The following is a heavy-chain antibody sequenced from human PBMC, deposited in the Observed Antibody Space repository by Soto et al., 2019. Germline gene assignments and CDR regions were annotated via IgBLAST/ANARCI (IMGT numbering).Heavy chain of an antibody. D-gene: IGHD4-4*01. J-gene: IGHJ5*02. CDR1: GFTFSNYA. V-gene: IGHV3-30-3*01. CDR2: ISSDGSSK. CDR3: AGSNSGGINWFDP. Sequence: QVQLVESGGGVVQPGRSLRLSCAASGFTFSNYAMHWVRQAPGKGLEWVAVISSDGSSKFYADSVKGRLTISRDNSMNTLYLKVNSLRAEETALYYCAGSNSGGINWFDPWGQGTLVIVSS.